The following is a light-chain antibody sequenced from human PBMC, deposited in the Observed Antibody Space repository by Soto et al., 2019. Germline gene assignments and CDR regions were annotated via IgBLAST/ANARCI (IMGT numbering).Light chain of an antibody. CDR2: RAS. J-gene: IGKJ1*01. Sequence: DIQMTQSPSTLSASVGDRVAITCRASQSISSWLAWYQQKPGKAPKVLIYRASSLESGVPSRFSGSGSGTEFTLTISSLQPDDFATYYCQHYDTYSTFGQGTKVDIK. CDR1: QSISSW. V-gene: IGKV1-5*03. CDR3: QHYDTYST.